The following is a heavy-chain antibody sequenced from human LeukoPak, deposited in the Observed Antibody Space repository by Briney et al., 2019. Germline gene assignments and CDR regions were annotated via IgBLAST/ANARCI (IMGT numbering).Heavy chain of an antibody. V-gene: IGHV1-69*13. CDR2: IIPIFGTA. CDR1: GGTFSSYA. D-gene: IGHD3-16*01. J-gene: IGHJ4*02. Sequence: SVKVSCKASGGTFSSYAISWVRQAPGQGLEWMGGIIPIFGTANYAQKFQGRVTITADESTSTAYMELSSLRSEDTAVYYCARGGIEKGPSDYWGQGTLVTVSS. CDR3: ARGGIEKGPSDY.